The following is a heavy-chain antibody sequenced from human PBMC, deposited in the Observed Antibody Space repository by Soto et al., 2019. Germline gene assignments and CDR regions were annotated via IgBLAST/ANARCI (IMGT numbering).Heavy chain of an antibody. V-gene: IGHV4-30-4*01. CDR1: GGSISSGDYY. Sequence: QVQLQESGPGLVKPSQTLSLTCTVSGGSISSGDYYWSWIRQPPGKGLEWIGYIYYSGSTYYNPSLKSRFTISVDTSKNQFSLKLSSVTAADTAVYYCARAGEHYYDSSGYYDYWGQGTLVTVSS. D-gene: IGHD3-22*01. J-gene: IGHJ4*02. CDR3: ARAGEHYYDSSGYYDY. CDR2: IYYSGST.